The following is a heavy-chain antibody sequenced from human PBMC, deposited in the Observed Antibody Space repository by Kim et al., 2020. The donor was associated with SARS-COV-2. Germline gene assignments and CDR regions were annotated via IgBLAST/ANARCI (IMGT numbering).Heavy chain of an antibody. CDR3: AKDPYYDFWSGYYFDY. Sequence: SVKGRVTISRDHSKNTLYLQMNSLRAEDTAVYYCAKDPYYDFWSGYYFDYWGQGTLVTVSS. V-gene: IGHV3-23*01. J-gene: IGHJ4*02. D-gene: IGHD3-3*01.